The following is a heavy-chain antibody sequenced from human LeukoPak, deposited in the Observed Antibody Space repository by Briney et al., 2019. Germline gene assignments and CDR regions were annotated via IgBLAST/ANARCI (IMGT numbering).Heavy chain of an antibody. V-gene: IGHV4-39*01. CDR3: ARQNCGGDCQLVDY. D-gene: IGHD2-21*02. CDR2: IYYSGST. CDR1: GGSISSSSYY. Sequence: SETLSLTCTVSGGSISSSSYYWGWIRQPPGKGLEWIGSIYYSGSTYYNPSLKSRVTISVDTSKNQFSLKLSSVTAADPAVYYCARQNCGGDCQLVDYWGQGTLVTVSS. J-gene: IGHJ4*02.